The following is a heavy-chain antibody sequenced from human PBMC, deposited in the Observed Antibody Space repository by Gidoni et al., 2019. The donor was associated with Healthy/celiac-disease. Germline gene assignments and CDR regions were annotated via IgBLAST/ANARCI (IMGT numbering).Heavy chain of an antibody. D-gene: IGHD6-6*01. Sequence: EVQLVESGGGLVQPGSSLSLSCSASGFTFDDYAMHWVRQAPGKGLEWVSGISWNSGSIGYADSVKGRFTISRDNAKNSLYLQMNSLRAEDTALYYCARETPHIAARPSQPHTPFDYWGQGTLVTVSS. CDR2: ISWNSGSI. CDR1: GFTFDDYA. V-gene: IGHV3-9*01. CDR3: ARETPHIAARPSQPHTPFDY. J-gene: IGHJ4*02.